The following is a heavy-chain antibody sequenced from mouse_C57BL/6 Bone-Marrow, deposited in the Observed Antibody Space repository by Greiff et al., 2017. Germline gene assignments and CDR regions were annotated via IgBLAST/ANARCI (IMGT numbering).Heavy chain of an antibody. CDR3: ARPSRRYAMDY. J-gene: IGHJ4*01. Sequence: EVKLMESGPGLVKPSQSLSLTCSVTGYSITSGYYRNWIRQFPGNKLEWMGYISYDGSNNYNPSLKNRISITRDTSKNQFFLKLNSVTTEDTATYYCARPSRRYAMDYWGQGTSVTVSS. CDR2: ISYDGSN. V-gene: IGHV3-6*01. CDR1: GYSITSGYY.